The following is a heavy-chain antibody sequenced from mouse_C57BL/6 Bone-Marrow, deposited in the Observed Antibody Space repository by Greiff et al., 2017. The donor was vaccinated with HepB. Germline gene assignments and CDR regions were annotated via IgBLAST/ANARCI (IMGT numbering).Heavy chain of an antibody. CDR2: INPSNGGT. J-gene: IGHJ3*01. D-gene: IGHD3-2*02. CDR1: GYTFTSYW. Sequence: QVQLQQPGTELVKPGASVKLSCKASGYTFTSYWLHWVKQRPGQGLEWIGNINPSNGGTNYNEKFKSKATLTVDKSSSTAYMQLSSLTSEDSAVYYCARGELRSAWFAYWGQGTLVTVSA. CDR3: ARGELRSAWFAY. V-gene: IGHV1-53*01.